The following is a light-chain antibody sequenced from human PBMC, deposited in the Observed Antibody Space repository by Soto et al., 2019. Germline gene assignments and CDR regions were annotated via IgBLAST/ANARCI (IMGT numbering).Light chain of an antibody. V-gene: IGKV3-20*01. CDR1: QSVNRDY. CDR2: GAS. CDR3: QQYGRSPET. Sequence: EIVLTQSPDTLSLSPGERATLSCRASQSVNRDYLAWYQQKHGQAPRLLIYGASNRAIGIPDRFSGSGSGTDFTLTISRLDSEDFGVYYCQQYGRSPETFGPGTKVDI. J-gene: IGKJ3*01.